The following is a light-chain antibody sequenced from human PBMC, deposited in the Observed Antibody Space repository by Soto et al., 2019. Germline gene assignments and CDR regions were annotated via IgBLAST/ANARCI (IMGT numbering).Light chain of an antibody. J-gene: IGLJ1*01. CDR1: SSNIGSNT. CDR2: NNN. CDR3: AAWDDSLNGLX. Sequence: QSALTQPPSASGTPGQRVTISCSGSSSNIGSNTVNWYQQLPGTAPKLLIYNNNQRPSGVPDRFSGSKSGTSASLAISGLQSEDEADYYCAAWDDSLNGLXXXTXTKLXVL. V-gene: IGLV1-44*01.